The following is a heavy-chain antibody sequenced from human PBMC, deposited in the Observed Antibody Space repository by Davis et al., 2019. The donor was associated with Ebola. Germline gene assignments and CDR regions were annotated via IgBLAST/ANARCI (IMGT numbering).Heavy chain of an antibody. CDR2: ISAYNGNT. J-gene: IGHJ3*02. CDR3: ARGRFRITIFGVAITHAFDI. D-gene: IGHD3-3*01. V-gene: IGHV1-18*01. Sequence: ASVKVSCKASGYTFTSYDINWVRQATGQGLEWMGWISAYNGNTNYAQKLQGRVTMTTDTSTSTAYMELRSLRSDDTAVYYCARGRFRITIFGVAITHAFDIWGQGTMVTVSS. CDR1: GYTFTSYD.